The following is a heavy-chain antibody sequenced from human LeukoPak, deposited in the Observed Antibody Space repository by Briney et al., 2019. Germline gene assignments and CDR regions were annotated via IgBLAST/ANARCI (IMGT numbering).Heavy chain of an antibody. CDR2: ISSSSSYI. J-gene: IGHJ4*02. V-gene: IGHV3-21*01. CDR3: ARDPGIRYFDWLVL. Sequence: MAGGSLRLSCAASGFTFSSYSMNWVRQAPGKGLEWVPSISSSSSYIYYADSVKGRFTISRDNAKNSLYLQMNSLRAEDTAVYYCARDPGIRYFDWLVLWGQGTLVTVSS. D-gene: IGHD3-9*01. CDR1: GFTFSSYS.